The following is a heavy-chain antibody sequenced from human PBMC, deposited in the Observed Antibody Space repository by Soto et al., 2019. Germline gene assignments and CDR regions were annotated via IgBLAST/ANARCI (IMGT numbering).Heavy chain of an antibody. CDR1: GFTFSSYG. CDR2: ISASGGST. V-gene: IGHV3-23*01. J-gene: IGHJ6*02. Sequence: GGSVRLSCAASGFTFSSYGMSWVRQAPGKGLEWVSSISASGGSTYYADSVKGRFTISRDNSKNTLYLQMNSLRAEDTAVYYCAKRYYYDGSGHYGMDVWGQGTTVTVSS. CDR3: AKRYYYDGSGHYGMDV. D-gene: IGHD3-22*01.